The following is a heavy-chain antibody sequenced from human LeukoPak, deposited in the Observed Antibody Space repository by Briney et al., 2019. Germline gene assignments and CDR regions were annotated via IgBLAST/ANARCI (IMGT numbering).Heavy chain of an antibody. V-gene: IGHV1-2*02. CDR2: INPNSGGT. Sequence: ASVKVSYKASGYTFTGYYMRWVRQAPGQGLEWMGWINPNSGGTNYAQKFQGRVTMTRDTSISTAYMELSRLRSDDTAVYYCARDWRYDSSGTNAFDIWGQGTMVTVSS. CDR1: GYTFTGYY. CDR3: ARDWRYDSSGTNAFDI. J-gene: IGHJ3*02. D-gene: IGHD3-22*01.